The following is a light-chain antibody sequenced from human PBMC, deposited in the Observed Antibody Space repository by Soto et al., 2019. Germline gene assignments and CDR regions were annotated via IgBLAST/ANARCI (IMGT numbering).Light chain of an antibody. V-gene: IGKV3-11*01. CDR1: QSFRGL. CDR2: DAS. CDR3: QQYNIWPPT. Sequence: SHAPVTLSLSTGARATLSCRASQSFRGLLAWYQQKPGQAPRLLIYDASNLATGIPPRFRGSGSGTDFTLTISSLEPEDSAVYHCQQYNIWPPTFGQGTRLE. J-gene: IGKJ5*01.